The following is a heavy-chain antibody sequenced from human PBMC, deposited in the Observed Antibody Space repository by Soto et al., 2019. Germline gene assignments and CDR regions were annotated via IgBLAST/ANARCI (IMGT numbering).Heavy chain of an antibody. Sequence: GGSLRLSCAASGFTFIDAWMSWVRQAPGKGLEWVGRIKSKTNGGTTDYAGPVKGRFTISRDDSKRTLYVQMNSLKTEDTAIYYCITLIPKGKWELGPWGQGT. CDR3: ITLIPKGKWELGP. D-gene: IGHD1-26*01. CDR1: GFTFIDAW. V-gene: IGHV3-15*05. CDR2: IKSKTNGGTT. J-gene: IGHJ5*02.